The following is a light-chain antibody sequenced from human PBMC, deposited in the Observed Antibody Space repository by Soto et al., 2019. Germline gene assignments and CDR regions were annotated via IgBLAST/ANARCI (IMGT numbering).Light chain of an antibody. CDR3: TSYTSSSTYV. J-gene: IGLJ1*01. CDR1: SSDVGGYDY. CDR2: EVT. Sequence: QSVLTQPASVSGSPGQSITISCTGTSSDVGGYDYVSWYQQHPGKAPKFMIYEVTNRPSGVSHRFSGSKSGNTASLTISGLQADDEADYYCTSYTSSSTYVFGTGTKVTVL. V-gene: IGLV2-14*01.